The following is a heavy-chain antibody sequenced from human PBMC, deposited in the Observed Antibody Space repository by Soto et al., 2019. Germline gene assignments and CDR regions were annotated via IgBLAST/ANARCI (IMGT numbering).Heavy chain of an antibody. D-gene: IGHD3-22*01. J-gene: IGHJ4*02. CDR2: IYYSGST. CDR1: GGSISSGGYY. CDR3: ASPWHCYDSSGYSVDY. V-gene: IGHV4-31*03. Sequence: PSETLSLTCTVSGGSISSGGYYWSWIRQHPGKGLEWIGYIYYSGSTYYNPSLKSRVTISVDTSKNQFSLKLSSVTAADTAVYYCASPWHCYDSSGYSVDYWGQGTLVTVSS.